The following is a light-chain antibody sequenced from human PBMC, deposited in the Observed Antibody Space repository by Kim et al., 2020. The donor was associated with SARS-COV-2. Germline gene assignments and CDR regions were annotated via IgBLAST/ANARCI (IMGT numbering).Light chain of an antibody. CDR1: SSDIGGYKS. CDR3: SSYTAASIWV. J-gene: IGLJ3*02. Sequence: QSALTQPASVSGSPGQSITISCIGSSSDIGGYKSVSWYQQHPGKPPKLMISDVTKRPSGVSNRFSGSKSGNTASLTISGLQADDEADYYCSSYTAASIWVFGGGTQLTVL. V-gene: IGLV2-14*03. CDR2: DVT.